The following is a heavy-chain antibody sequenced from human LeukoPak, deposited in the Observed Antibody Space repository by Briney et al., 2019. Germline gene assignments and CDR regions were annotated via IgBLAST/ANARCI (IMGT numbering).Heavy chain of an antibody. Sequence: QPGGSLRLSCAASGFTFSNYGMSWVRQAPGKGLEWISYISRTTSTIYYADSVKGRFTISRDNSKNTLYLQMNSLRAEDTAVYYCATDAGHWFDPWGQGTLVTVSS. CDR1: GFTFSNYG. V-gene: IGHV3-48*01. CDR2: ISRTTSTI. CDR3: ATDAGHWFDP. J-gene: IGHJ5*02.